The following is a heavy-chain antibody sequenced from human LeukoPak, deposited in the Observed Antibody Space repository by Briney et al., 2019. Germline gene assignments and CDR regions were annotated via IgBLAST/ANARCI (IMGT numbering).Heavy chain of an antibody. J-gene: IGHJ4*02. Sequence: PGRSLRLSCAASGFTFSSYAMHWVRQAPGEGLEWVAVISYDGSNKYYADSVKGRFTISRDNSKNTLYLQMNSLRAEDTAVYYCARDGANWGTFDYWGQGTLVTVSS. D-gene: IGHD7-27*01. CDR2: ISYDGSNK. V-gene: IGHV3-30-3*01. CDR3: ARDGANWGTFDY. CDR1: GFTFSSYA.